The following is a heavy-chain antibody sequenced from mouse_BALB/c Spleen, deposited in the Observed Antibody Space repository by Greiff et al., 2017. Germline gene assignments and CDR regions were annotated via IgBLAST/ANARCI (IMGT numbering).Heavy chain of an antibody. D-gene: IGHD2-1*01. J-gene: IGHJ2*01. CDR1: GYTFTSYY. V-gene: IGHV1S56*01. Sequence: VQLQESGPELVKPGASVRISCKASGYTFTSYYIHWVKQRPGQGLEWIGWIYPGNVNTKYNEKFKGKATLTADKSSSTAYMQLSSLTSEDSAVYFCARSGIYYGNFDYWGQGTTLTVSS. CDR3: ARSGIYYGNFDY. CDR2: IYPGNVNT.